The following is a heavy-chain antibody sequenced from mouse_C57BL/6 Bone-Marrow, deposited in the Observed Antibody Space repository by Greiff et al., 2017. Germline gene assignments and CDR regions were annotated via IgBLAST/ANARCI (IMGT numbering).Heavy chain of an antibody. V-gene: IGHV14-4*01. CDR3: TTVVHY. CDR2: IDPENGDT. J-gene: IGHJ2*01. D-gene: IGHD1-1*01. Sequence: VKLQESGAELVRPGASVMLSCTASGFNIKDDYMHWVKQRPEQGLEWIGWIDPENGDTEYASKFQGKATITADTSSNTAYLQLSSLTSEDTAVYYCTTVVHYWGQGTTLTVSS. CDR1: GFNIKDDY.